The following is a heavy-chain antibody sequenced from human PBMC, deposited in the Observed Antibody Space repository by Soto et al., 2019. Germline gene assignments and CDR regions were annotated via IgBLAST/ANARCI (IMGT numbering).Heavy chain of an antibody. CDR3: AREFVMVVAATHYYYYGMDV. D-gene: IGHD2-15*01. Sequence: PGGSLRLSCAVSGFTFSDYYMTWIRQAPGKGLEWVSYISSSTSHTNYADSVKGRFTISRDNAKNTLYLQMHSLRAEDTAVYYCAREFVMVVAATHYYYYGMDVWGQGTTVTVSS. V-gene: IGHV3-11*06. J-gene: IGHJ6*02. CDR1: GFTFSDYY. CDR2: ISSSTSHT.